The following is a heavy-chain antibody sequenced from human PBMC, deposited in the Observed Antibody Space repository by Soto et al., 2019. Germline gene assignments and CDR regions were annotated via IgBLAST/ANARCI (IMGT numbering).Heavy chain of an antibody. CDR2: ISYDGTNK. V-gene: IGHV3-30-3*01. CDR3: AREAGVYGSGSYGMDV. CDR1: GFTFSSYA. D-gene: IGHD3-10*01. J-gene: IGHJ6*02. Sequence: QVQLVECGGGVVQPGRSLRLSCAASGFTFSSYAMHWVRQAPGKGLEWVAVISYDGTNKYYADSVKGRFTMSRDNSKNPLYLQMNSLRAEDTAVYYCAREAGVYGSGSYGMDVWGQGTTVTVSS.